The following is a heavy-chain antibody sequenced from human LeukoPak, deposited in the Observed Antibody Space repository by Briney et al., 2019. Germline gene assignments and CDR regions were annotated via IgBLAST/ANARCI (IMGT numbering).Heavy chain of an antibody. CDR1: GGTFSSYA. CDR3: ARDPSPYGSGSYAAY. J-gene: IGHJ4*02. V-gene: IGHV1-18*01. D-gene: IGHD3-10*01. Sequence: ASVKVSCKASGGTFSSYAISWVRQAPGQGLEWMGWISAYNGNTNYAQKLQGRVTMTTDTSTSTAYMELRSLRSDDTAVYYCARDPSPYGSGSYAAYWGQGTLATVSS. CDR2: ISAYNGNT.